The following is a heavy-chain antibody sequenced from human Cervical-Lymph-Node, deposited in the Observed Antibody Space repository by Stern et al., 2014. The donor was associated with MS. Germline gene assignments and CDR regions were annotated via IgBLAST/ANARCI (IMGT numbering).Heavy chain of an antibody. J-gene: IGHJ4*02. CDR3: ARVGYDFWSGYYPFDY. CDR2: IYYSGST. V-gene: IGHV4-31*03. Sequence: VQLVESGPGLVKPSQTLSLTCTVSGGSISSGGYYWSWIRQHPGKGLEWIGYIYYSGSTYYNPSLKSRVTISVDTSKNQFSLKLSSVTAADTAVYYCARVGYDFWSGYYPFDYWGQGTLVTVSS. D-gene: IGHD3-3*01. CDR1: GGSISSGGYY.